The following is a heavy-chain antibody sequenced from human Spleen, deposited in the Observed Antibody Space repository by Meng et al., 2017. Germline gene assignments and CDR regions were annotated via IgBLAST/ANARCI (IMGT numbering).Heavy chain of an antibody. J-gene: IGHJ4*02. D-gene: IGHD6-19*01. CDR2: ISGSGGST. CDR1: GFTFSSYA. CDR3: AKDVSSVSGWYGGPLDY. V-gene: IGHV3-23*01. Sequence: ESLKISCAASGFTFSSYAMSWVRQAPGKGLEWVSAISGSGGSTYYADSVKGRFTISRDNSKNTLYLQMNSLRAEDTAVYYCAKDVSSVSGWYGGPLDYWGQGTLVTVSS.